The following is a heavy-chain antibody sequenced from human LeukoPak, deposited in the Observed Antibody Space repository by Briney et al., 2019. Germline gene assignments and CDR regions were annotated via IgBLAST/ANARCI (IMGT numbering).Heavy chain of an antibody. CDR3: AKAAYPEWFGELVCYFDY. CDR2: ISGSGGST. V-gene: IGHV3-23*01. J-gene: IGHJ4*02. CDR1: GFTFSSYA. Sequence: PGGSLRLSCAASGFTFSSYAMSWVRQAAGKWLECVSAISGSGGSTYYADSVKGRFTISRDNSKNTLYLQMNSLRAEDTAVYYCAKAAYPEWFGELVCYFDYWGQGTLVTVSS. D-gene: IGHD3-10*01.